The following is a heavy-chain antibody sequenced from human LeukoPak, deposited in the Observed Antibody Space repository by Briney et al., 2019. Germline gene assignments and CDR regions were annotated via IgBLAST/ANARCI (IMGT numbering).Heavy chain of an antibody. D-gene: IGHD3-16*02. CDR2: IIPIFGTA. CDR3: ARAYRMITFGGVIAYHY. V-gene: IGHV1-69*13. CDR1: GGTFSSYA. J-gene: IGHJ4*02. Sequence: GASVKVSCKASGGTFSSYAISWVRQAPGQGLEWMGGIIPIFGTANYAQKFQGRVTITADESTSTAYMELSSLRSEDTAVYYCARAYRMITFGGVIAYHYWGQGTLVTVSS.